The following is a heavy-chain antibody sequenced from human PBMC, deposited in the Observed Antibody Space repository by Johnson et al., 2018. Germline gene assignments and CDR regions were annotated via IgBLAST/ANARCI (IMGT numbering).Heavy chain of an antibody. CDR2: IGTAGDT. CDR3: AKEGGPLEMATIGY. J-gene: IGHJ4*02. V-gene: IGHV3-13*01. D-gene: IGHD5-24*01. CDR1: GFTFSSYD. Sequence: VQLVQSGGGLVQPGGSLRLSCAASGFTFSSYDMHWVRQATGKGLEWVSAIGTAGDTYYPGSVKGRFTISRDNAKNSLYLQMHSLRVEDTAVYYCAKEGGPLEMATIGYWGQGTLVTVSS.